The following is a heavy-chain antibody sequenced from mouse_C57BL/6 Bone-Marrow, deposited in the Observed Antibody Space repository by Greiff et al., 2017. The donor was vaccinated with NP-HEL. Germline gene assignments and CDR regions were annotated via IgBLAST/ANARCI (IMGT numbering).Heavy chain of an antibody. CDR2: IHPSDSDT. CDR3: ATGGTVVATDY. D-gene: IGHD1-1*01. Sequence: QVQLKQPGAELVKPGASVKVSCKASGYTFTSYWMHWVKQRPGQGLEWIGRIHPSDSDTNYNQKFKGKATLTVDKSSSTAYMQLSSLTSEDSAVYYCATGGTVVATDYWGQGTTLTVSS. J-gene: IGHJ2*01. V-gene: IGHV1-74*01. CDR1: GYTFTSYW.